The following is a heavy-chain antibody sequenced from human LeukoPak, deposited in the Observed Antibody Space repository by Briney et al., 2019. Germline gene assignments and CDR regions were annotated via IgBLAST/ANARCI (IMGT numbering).Heavy chain of an antibody. CDR1: GYTLTELS. V-gene: IGHV1-24*01. CDR2: FDPEDGET. Sequence: ASVNVSCKVSGYTLTELSMHWVRQAPGKGLEWMGGFDPEDGETIYAQKFQGRVTMTRNTSISTAYMGLSSLRSEDTAVYYCARSSSYSSPLYYYYYMDVWGTGTTVTVSS. J-gene: IGHJ6*03. CDR3: ARSSSYSSPLYYYYYMDV. D-gene: IGHD6-13*01.